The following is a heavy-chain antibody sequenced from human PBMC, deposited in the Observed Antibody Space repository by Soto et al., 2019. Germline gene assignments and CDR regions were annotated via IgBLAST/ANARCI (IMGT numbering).Heavy chain of an antibody. Sequence: SVKGSCKASGYTFTGYYMHWVRQAPGQGLEWMGWINPNSGGTNYAQKFQGCVTMTRDTSISTAYMELSRLRSDDTAVYYCARDPATGGSYYEYWGQGTPVTVYS. CDR2: INPNSGGT. D-gene: IGHD1-26*01. J-gene: IGHJ4*02. CDR3: ARDPATGGSYYEY. CDR1: GYTFTGYY. V-gene: IGHV1-2*04.